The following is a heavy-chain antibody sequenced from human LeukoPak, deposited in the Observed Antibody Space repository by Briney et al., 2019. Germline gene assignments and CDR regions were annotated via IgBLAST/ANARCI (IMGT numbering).Heavy chain of an antibody. CDR3: ASGRNVGITGTTGAFDI. Sequence: GGFLILSCAASGFTFSSYSMNWVRQAPGKGLEWVSSITSSSSYIYYADSVKGRFTISRDNAKNSPYLQMNSLGDEDTAVYYCASGRNVGITGTTGAFDIWGQGTMVTVSS. J-gene: IGHJ3*02. D-gene: IGHD1-7*01. V-gene: IGHV3-21*01. CDR2: ITSSSSYI. CDR1: GFTFSSYS.